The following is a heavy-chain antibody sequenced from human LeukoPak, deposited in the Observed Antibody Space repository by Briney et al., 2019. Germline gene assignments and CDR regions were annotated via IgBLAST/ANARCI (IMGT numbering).Heavy chain of an antibody. D-gene: IGHD3-16*01. CDR3: ATYTHWVAGDV. J-gene: IGHJ6*02. Sequence: GGSLRLSCVASGFTFDDYTMHWVRQAPGKGLEWVANMNQDGSEKDYVDSVKGRFTISRDNARNSLYLQMGSLRAEDTAVYYCATYTHWVAGDVWGQGTTVTVSS. CDR2: MNQDGSEK. CDR1: GFTFDDYT. V-gene: IGHV3-7*01.